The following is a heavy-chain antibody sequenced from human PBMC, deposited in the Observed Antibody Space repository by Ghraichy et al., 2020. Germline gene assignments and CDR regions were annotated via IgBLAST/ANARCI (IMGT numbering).Heavy chain of an antibody. D-gene: IGHD2-21*01. V-gene: IGHV3-7*03. CDR3: AKDYMWSFDH. J-gene: IGHJ4*02. CDR1: GFTFSNEW. Sequence: GVLRLSCAASGFTFSNEWMAWVRQAPGMGLEWVAKIRYDGSDSSYTGSVKGLFTVSRDNAQNSLYLQMNALRAEDTGMYYCAKDYMWSFDHWGQGALVIVSS. CDR2: IRYDGSDS.